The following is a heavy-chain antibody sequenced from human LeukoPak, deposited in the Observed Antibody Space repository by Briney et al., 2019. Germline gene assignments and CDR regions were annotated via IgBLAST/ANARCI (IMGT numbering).Heavy chain of an antibody. V-gene: IGHV4-59*01. D-gene: IGHD4-17*01. J-gene: IGHJ4*02. CDR2: IYYSGNT. Sequence: SETLSPPLTVSGGSLSGFYLVWVPQPPRKGLGGVGYIYYSGNTNYNPSLKSRVTISVDTSKNQFSLKLTSATAADTAIYFCARWKYVDYERTFDYWGQGTLVTVSS. CDR1: GGSLSGFY. CDR3: ARWKYVDYERTFDY.